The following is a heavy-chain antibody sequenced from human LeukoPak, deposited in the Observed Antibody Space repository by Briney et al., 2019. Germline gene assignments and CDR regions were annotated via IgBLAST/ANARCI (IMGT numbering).Heavy chain of an antibody. CDR2: INPSGEFT. V-gene: IGHV1-46*01. CDR3: ATGGVWDLLGY. J-gene: IGHJ4*02. Sequence: ASVEVSCKASGYTFTSYYIHWVRQAPGQGLEWMGLINPSGEFTTYAQKFQGRVTMTRDMSTSTVYMELSSLRSEDTAVYYCATGGVWDLLGYWGQGTLVTVSS. D-gene: IGHD1-26*01. CDR1: GYTFTSYY.